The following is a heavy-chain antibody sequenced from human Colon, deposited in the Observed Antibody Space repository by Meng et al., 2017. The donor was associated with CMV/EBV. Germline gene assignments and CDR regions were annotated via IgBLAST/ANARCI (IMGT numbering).Heavy chain of an antibody. CDR1: GFTFSSYA. V-gene: IGHV3-23*01. J-gene: IGHJ4*02. D-gene: IGHD3-3*01. CDR2: ISGSGVNT. Sequence: GGSLRLSCAASGFTFSSYAMSWVRQAPGKGLEWVSPISGSGVNTFYADSVKGRFTISRENSKNTLYLQMHSLRVEDTAIYYCTKGREYSDFWSGQDFWGQGTLVTVSS. CDR3: TKGREYSDFWSGQDF.